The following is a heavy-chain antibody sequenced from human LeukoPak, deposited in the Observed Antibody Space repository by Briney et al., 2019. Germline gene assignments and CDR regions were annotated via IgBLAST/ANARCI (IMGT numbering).Heavy chain of an antibody. V-gene: IGHV1-8*01. CDR3: ASGSSSSWSDFDY. D-gene: IGHD6-13*01. CDR1: GYTFTSYD. J-gene: IGHJ4*02. CDR2: MNPNSGNT. Sequence: ASVKVSCKASGYTFTSYDINWVRQAPGQGLEWMGWMNPNSGNTGYEQTFQGRVTMTRNTSTSTAYMELSSLRAEDTALYYWASGSSSSWSDFDYWGQGTLVTVSS.